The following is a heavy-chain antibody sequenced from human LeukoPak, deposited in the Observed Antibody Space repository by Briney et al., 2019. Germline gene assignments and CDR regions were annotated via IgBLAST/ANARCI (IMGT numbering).Heavy chain of an antibody. J-gene: IGHJ4*02. V-gene: IGHV4-30-4*01. Sequence: SETLSLTCTVSGGSISSGDYYWSWIRQPPGKGLGWIGYIYYSGSTYYNPSLKSRVTISVDTSKNQFSLKLSSVTAADTAVYYCARCHYDSSGYEPYYFDYWGQGTLVTVSS. D-gene: IGHD3-22*01. CDR2: IYYSGST. CDR1: GGSISSGDYY. CDR3: ARCHYDSSGYEPYYFDY.